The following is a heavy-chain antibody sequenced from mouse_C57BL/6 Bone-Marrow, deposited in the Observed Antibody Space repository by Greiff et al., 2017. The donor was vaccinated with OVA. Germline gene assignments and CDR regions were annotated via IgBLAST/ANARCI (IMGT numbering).Heavy chain of an antibody. J-gene: IGHJ4*01. CDR2: IHPSDSDT. Sequence: VKLQQPGAELVKPGASVKVSCKASGYTFTNYWMHWVKQRPGQGLEWIGRIHPSDSDTNYNQKFKGKATLTVDKSSSTAYMQLSSLTSEDSAVYYCAIGGSSSFYYAMDYWGQGTSVTGSS. CDR3: AIGGSSSFYYAMDY. V-gene: IGHV1-74*01. CDR1: GYTFTNYW. D-gene: IGHD1-1*01.